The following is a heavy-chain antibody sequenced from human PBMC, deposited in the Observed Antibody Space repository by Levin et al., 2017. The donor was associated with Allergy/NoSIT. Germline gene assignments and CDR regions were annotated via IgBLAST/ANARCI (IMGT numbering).Heavy chain of an antibody. D-gene: IGHD7-27*01. V-gene: IGHV3-11*01. J-gene: IGHJ2*01. Sequence: PGGSLRLSCAASGFTFSDYYMSWIRQAPGKGLEWVSYISSSGSTIYYADSVKGRFTISRDNAKNSLYLQMNSLRAEDTAVYYCARPRANWGIWYFDLWGRGTLVTVSS. CDR2: ISSSGSTI. CDR3: ARPRANWGIWYFDL. CDR1: GFTFSDYY.